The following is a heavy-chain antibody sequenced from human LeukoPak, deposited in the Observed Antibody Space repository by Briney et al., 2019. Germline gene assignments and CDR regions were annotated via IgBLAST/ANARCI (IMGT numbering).Heavy chain of an antibody. J-gene: IGHJ6*02. CDR1: GLIISNYW. CDR3: VKLGATSSFVKLGAASAFEYYYGVDF. D-gene: IGHD3-16*01. V-gene: IGHV3-74*01. CDR2: INSEGSGT. Sequence: PGGSQRLSCAASGLIISNYWMHWVRQAPGKGLVWVARINSEGSGTTYADSVKGRFTISRDNSKNTLWLQMTSLRPEDTAVYYCVKLGATSSFVKLGAASAFEYYYGVDFWGQGTTVTVSS.